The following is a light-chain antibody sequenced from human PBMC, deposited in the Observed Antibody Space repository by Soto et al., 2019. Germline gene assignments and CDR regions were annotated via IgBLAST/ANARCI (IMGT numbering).Light chain of an antibody. CDR3: QQSYITLRT. CDR2: AAS. V-gene: IGKV1-39*01. J-gene: IGKJ1*01. CDR1: QSISSF. Sequence: DIQMTQSPSSLSASVGDRVTITCRANQSISSFLNWYQQKPGKAPELLIYAASSLQSGVPSRFSGSGSGTDFTLTISSLQPEDFATYYCQQSYITLRTFGQGTKVEIK.